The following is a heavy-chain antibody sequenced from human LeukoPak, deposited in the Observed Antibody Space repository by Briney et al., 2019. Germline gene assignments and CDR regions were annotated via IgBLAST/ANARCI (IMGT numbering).Heavy chain of an antibody. D-gene: IGHD6-19*01. CDR1: GYNVLNGYY. CDR2: VFHDGSS. Sequence: SETLSLTCGVSGYNVLNGYYWGWMRQPPGKGLEWIGSVFHDGSSYSNPSLKSRVTISIDTSKNQFSLKLSSVTAADTAVYYCARHRWEQWLVPLDPWGQGTLVTVSP. V-gene: IGHV4-38-2*01. J-gene: IGHJ5*02. CDR3: ARHRWEQWLVPLDP.